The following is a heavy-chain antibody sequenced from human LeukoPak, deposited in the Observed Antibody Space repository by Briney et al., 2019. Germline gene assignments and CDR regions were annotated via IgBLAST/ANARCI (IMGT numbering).Heavy chain of an antibody. CDR3: ARVVPVSGAIDY. CDR1: GFTFSDYY. J-gene: IGHJ4*02. Sequence: PGGSLRLSCATSGFTFSDYYMSWIRQAPGKGLEWVSYISSSGSPIYYADSVKGRFTISRDNAKNALYLQMNSLRAEDTALYYCARVVPVSGAIDYWGQGTLVTVSS. V-gene: IGHV3-11*01. CDR2: ISSSGSPI. D-gene: IGHD2-2*01.